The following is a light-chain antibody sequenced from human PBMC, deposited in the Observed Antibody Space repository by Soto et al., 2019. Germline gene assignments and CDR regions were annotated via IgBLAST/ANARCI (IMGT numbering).Light chain of an antibody. J-gene: IGLJ1*01. V-gene: IGLV2-14*01. CDR1: SSDVGGYDY. CDR3: SSYSFSTGDI. Sequence: QSVLTHPASVSGSPGQSSTISCTGTSSDVGGYDYVSWYQLHPGKAPKLMVFEVSNRPSGVSYRFSGSKSGNTASLTISGLQAEDEADYVCSSYSFSTGDIFGTGTNVTV. CDR2: EVS.